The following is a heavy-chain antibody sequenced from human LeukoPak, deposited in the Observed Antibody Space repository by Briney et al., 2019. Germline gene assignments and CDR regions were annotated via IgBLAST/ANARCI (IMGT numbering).Heavy chain of an antibody. Sequence: SETLSLTCTVSGGSISSSSYYWGWIRQPPGKGLEWIGSIYYSGSTYYNPSLKGRVTISVDTSKNQFSLKLSSVTAADTAVYYCARVKAIYYYDSSGYYRYYFDYWGQGTLVTVSS. D-gene: IGHD3-22*01. V-gene: IGHV4-39*07. J-gene: IGHJ4*02. CDR1: GGSISSSSYY. CDR3: ARVKAIYYYDSSGYYRYYFDY. CDR2: IYYSGST.